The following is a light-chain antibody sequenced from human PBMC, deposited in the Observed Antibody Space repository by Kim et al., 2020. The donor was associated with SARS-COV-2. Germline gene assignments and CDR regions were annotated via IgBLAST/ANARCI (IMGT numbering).Light chain of an antibody. Sequence: SASVGDRVTITGQASQDISNYLNWYQQKPGKAPKLLIYDASNLETGVPSRFSGSGSGTDFTFTVSSLQPEDIATYYCQQYDNEITFGQGTRLEIK. CDR1: QDISNY. J-gene: IGKJ5*01. CDR2: DAS. CDR3: QQYDNEIT. V-gene: IGKV1-33*01.